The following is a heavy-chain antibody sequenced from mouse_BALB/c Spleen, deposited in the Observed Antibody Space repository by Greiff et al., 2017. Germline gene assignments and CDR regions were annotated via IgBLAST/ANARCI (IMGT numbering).Heavy chain of an antibody. J-gene: IGHJ3*01. CDR3: ARGGDGYPFAY. CDR2: INPYNDGT. Sequence: VQLKQSGPELVKPGASVKMSCKASGYTFTSYVMHWVKQKPGQGLEWIGYINPYNDGTKYNEKFKGKATLTSDKSSSTAYMELSSLTSEDSAVYYCARGGDGYPFAYWGQGTLVTVSA. V-gene: IGHV1-14*01. CDR1: GYTFTSYV. D-gene: IGHD2-3*01.